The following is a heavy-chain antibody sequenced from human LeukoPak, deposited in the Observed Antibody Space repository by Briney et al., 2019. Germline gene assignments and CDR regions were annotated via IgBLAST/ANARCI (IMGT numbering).Heavy chain of an antibody. CDR3: AKYMSSGS. V-gene: IGHV3-23*01. D-gene: IGHD6-19*01. CDR2: VSGSGDST. CDR1: GFTFSNCA. J-gene: IGHJ5*02. Sequence: GGSLRLSCAASGFTFSNCAMSWVSQAPGKGLEWVSGVSGSGDSTYYADSVKGQFTISRDNSNNTLYLLMNSLRAEDTALYYCAKYMSSGSWGQGTLVTVSS.